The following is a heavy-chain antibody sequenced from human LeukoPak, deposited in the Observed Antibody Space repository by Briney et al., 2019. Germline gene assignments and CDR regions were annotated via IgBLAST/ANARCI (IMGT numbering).Heavy chain of an antibody. V-gene: IGHV4-59*01. J-gene: IGHJ4*02. CDR2: IYYSGST. D-gene: IGHD6-13*01. Sequence: TQCLTRTVTGASISSYYWTWIRQPPRKGLEWIGYIYYSGSTNYNPSLKSRVTISVDTSKNQFSLKLSSVTAADTAVYYCARALVSSWYDYWGQGTLVTVSS. CDR3: ARALVSSWYDY. CDR1: GASISSYY.